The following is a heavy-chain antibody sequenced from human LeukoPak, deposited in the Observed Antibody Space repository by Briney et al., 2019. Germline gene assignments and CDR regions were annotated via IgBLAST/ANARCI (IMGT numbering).Heavy chain of an antibody. Sequence: ASVKVSCKASGYSFTSYGISWVRQAPGQGLEWMGWISAYNGNTNYAQKLQGRVTMTTDTSTSTAYMELRSLRSDDTAVYYCATQYCSSTSCYPYWVDYWGQGTLVTVSS. V-gene: IGHV1-18*01. CDR3: ATQYCSSTSCYPYWVDY. CDR2: ISAYNGNT. D-gene: IGHD2-2*01. CDR1: GYSFTSYG. J-gene: IGHJ4*02.